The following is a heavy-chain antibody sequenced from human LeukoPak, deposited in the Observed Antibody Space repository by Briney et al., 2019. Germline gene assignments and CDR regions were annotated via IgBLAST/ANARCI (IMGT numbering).Heavy chain of an antibody. CDR1: GYTFIGYY. V-gene: IGHV1-2*02. Sequence: GASVNVSCKASGYTFIGYYLHWVGQAPGQGLEWMGWINPNSGDTNYGQKVQGRVTMTRDTSISTAFMELSSLRSDDTAVYYCATIVVPAAIGVFAFDVWGPGTLVTVS. J-gene: IGHJ3*01. D-gene: IGHD2-2*01. CDR2: INPNSGDT. CDR3: ATIVVPAAIGVFAFDV.